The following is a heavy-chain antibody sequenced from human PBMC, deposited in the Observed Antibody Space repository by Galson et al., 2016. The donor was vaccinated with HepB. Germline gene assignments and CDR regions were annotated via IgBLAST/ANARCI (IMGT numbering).Heavy chain of an antibody. D-gene: IGHD3-16*02. V-gene: IGHV3-53*05. CDR2: IYSDGRP. CDR3: AKDSSWRYSYYHHYYMDV. Sequence: SLRLSCAASGLIVSANYLTWVRQAPGKGLEGVSVIYSDGRPYYSDSVRGRFTISRDNAKNTVYLQMNSLRAEDTAVYYCAKDSSWRYSYYHHYYMDVWVEGTTVTVSS. J-gene: IGHJ6*03. CDR1: GLIVSANY.